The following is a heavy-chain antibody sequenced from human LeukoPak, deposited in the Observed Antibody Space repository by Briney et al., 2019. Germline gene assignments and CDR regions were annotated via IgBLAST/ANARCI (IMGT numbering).Heavy chain of an antibody. D-gene: IGHD3-3*01. CDR2: IIPIFGTA. V-gene: IGHV1-69*13. Sequence: ASVKVSCKASGGTFSSYAISWVRQAPGQGLEWMGGIIPIFGTANYAQKFQGRVTITADESTSTAYMELSSLRSEDTAAYYCARSFLTISPSHAFDIWGQGTMVTVSS. CDR1: GGTFSSYA. J-gene: IGHJ3*02. CDR3: ARSFLTISPSHAFDI.